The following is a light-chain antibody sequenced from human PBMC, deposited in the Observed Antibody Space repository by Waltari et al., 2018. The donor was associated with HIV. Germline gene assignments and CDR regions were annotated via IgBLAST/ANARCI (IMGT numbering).Light chain of an antibody. J-gene: IGLJ2*01. CDR1: HFGKYC. Sequence: SYVLTQAPSVSVAPGQTATISCGHFGKYCVQWSRQKPGRAPDLVVCDDTDRFSGTPARMSGANSGNRATLTISSVEAGDEAVYYCQVWDRSYKEAVFGGGT. V-gene: IGLV3-21*02. CDR2: DDT. CDR3: QVWDRSYKEAV.